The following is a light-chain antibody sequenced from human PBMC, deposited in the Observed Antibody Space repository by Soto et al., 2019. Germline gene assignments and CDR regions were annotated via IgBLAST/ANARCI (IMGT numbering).Light chain of an antibody. CDR2: KNN. Sequence: NFMLTQPHSVSESPGKTVTVSCTRSSGSIASNHVQCYQQRPGSAPTTVIYKNNQRPSGVPDRFSGSIDSSSNSASLTISGLKTEDEADYYCQSYDSNNVVFGGGTKVTVL. CDR1: SGSIASNH. CDR3: QSYDSNNVV. J-gene: IGLJ2*01. V-gene: IGLV6-57*04.